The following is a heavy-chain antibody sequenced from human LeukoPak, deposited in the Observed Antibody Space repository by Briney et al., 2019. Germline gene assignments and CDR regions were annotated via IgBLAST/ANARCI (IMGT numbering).Heavy chain of an antibody. CDR2: ISGSGGST. CDR1: GFTFSSYA. J-gene: IGHJ4*02. D-gene: IGHD6-19*01. V-gene: IGHV3-23*01. Sequence: GGSLRLSCAASGFTFSSYAMSWVRQAPGKGLEWVSAISGSGGSTYYADSVEGRFTISRDNSKNTLYLQMNSLRAEDTAVYYCAKAKDSGWYAFYFDYWGQGTLVTVSS. CDR3: AKAKDSGWYAFYFDY.